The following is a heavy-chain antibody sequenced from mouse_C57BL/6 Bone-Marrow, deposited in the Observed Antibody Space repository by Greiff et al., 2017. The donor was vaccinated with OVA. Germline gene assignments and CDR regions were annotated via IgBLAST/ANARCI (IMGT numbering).Heavy chain of an antibody. D-gene: IGHD1-1*01. CDR2: INPYNGGT. CDR3: AREGATVVEDY. CDR1: GYTFTDYY. V-gene: IGHV1-19*01. Sequence: VQLQQSGPVLVKPGASVKMSCKASGYTFTDYYMNWVKQSHGKSLEWIGVINPYNGGTSYNQKFKGKATLTVDKSSSTAYMELNSLTSEDSAVYYCAREGATVVEDYWGQGTTLTVSS. J-gene: IGHJ2*01.